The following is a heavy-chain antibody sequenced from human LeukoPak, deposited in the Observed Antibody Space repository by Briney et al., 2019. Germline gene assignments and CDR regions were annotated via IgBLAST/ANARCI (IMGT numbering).Heavy chain of an antibody. CDR3: ARDNGIVGATGFFDY. Sequence: SVKVSCKASGGSFSSYAISWVRQAPGQGLEWMGGIIPIFGTANYAQKFQGRVTITADKSTSTAYMELSSLRSEDTAVYYCARDNGIVGATGFFDYWGQGTLVTVSS. CDR1: GGSFSSYA. D-gene: IGHD1-26*01. J-gene: IGHJ4*02. CDR2: IIPIFGTA. V-gene: IGHV1-69*06.